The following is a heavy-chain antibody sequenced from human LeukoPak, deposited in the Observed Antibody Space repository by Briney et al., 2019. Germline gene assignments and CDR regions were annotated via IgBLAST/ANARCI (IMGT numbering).Heavy chain of an antibody. J-gene: IGHJ5*02. D-gene: IGHD3-10*01. CDR3: ASYGSGSYRFDP. Sequence: PSQTLSLTCNVSGYSISSGGYSWNWFRQHPGKGLEWIGYIYYSGNTFYNPSLKSRVYISVDASKNQFSLKLTSVTAADTAVYYCASYGSGSYRFDPWGQGTLVTVSS. CDR2: IYYSGNT. CDR1: GYSISSGGYS. V-gene: IGHV4-31*03.